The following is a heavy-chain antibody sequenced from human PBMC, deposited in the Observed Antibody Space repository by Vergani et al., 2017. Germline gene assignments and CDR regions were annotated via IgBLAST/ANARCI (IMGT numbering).Heavy chain of an antibody. J-gene: IGHJ4*02. CDR2: IWYDGSNK. CDR1: GFTFSSYA. V-gene: IGHV3-33*08. D-gene: IGHD6-13*01. CDR3: ASSIAAAGNIDY. Sequence: VQLVESGGGLVQPGGSLRLSCAASGFTFSSYAMHWVRQAPGKGLEWVAVIWYDGSNKYYADSVKGRFTISRDNSKNTLYLQMNSLRAEDTAVYYCASSIAAAGNIDYWGQGTLVTVSS.